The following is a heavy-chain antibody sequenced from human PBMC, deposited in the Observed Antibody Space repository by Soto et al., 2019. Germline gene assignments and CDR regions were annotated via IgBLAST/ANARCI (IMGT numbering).Heavy chain of an antibody. D-gene: IGHD5-18*01. V-gene: IGHV2-5*02. CDR3: AHRPYGYKYYFDY. CDR1: GFSLTRGVG. Sequence: SGPTLVNPTETLTLTCTFSGFSLTRGVGVGWIRQPPGKALEWLALIYWDDDRRYNPSLRSRLTITKDTSKNQVVLTMTNMDPVDTATYYCAHRPYGYKYYFDYWGQGTLVTVSS. CDR2: IYWDDDR. J-gene: IGHJ4*02.